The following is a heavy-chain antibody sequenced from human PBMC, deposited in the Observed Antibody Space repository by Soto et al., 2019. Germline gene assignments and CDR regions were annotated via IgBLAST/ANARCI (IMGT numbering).Heavy chain of an antibody. CDR3: ARGGGGAYGSGFV. V-gene: IGHV3-74*01. D-gene: IGHD3-10*01. Sequence: EVQLVESGGGLVQPGGSLRLSCAASGFTFSSYWMHWVRQVPGKGLVWVSRINSDGSSTNYADSVKGRFTISRDNAKTTLYLKMNSLRAEDTAVYYCARGGGGAYGSGFVWGQGTTVTVSS. J-gene: IGHJ6*02. CDR1: GFTFSSYW. CDR2: INSDGSST.